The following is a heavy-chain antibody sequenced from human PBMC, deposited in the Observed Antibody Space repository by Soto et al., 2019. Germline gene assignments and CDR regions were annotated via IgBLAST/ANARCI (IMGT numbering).Heavy chain of an antibody. CDR2: IWYDGSNK. CDR3: ARDVIDNSGYYDVGY. CDR1: GFTFSSYG. J-gene: IGHJ4*02. V-gene: IGHV3-33*01. D-gene: IGHD3-22*01. Sequence: QVQLVESGGGVVQPGRSLRLSCAASGFTFSSYGMHWVRQAPGKGLEWVAVIWYDGSNKYYADSVKGRFSISRDNSKNTLYLQMNSLKAEDTAVYYCARDVIDNSGYYDVGYWGQGTLVTVAS.